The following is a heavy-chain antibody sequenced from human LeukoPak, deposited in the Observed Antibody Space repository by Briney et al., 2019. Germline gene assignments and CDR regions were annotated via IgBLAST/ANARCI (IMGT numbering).Heavy chain of an antibody. CDR2: IRQDGSEK. CDR1: RFTFSNYW. D-gene: IGHD5-18*01. Sequence: GGSLRLSCAASRFTFSNYWMSWVRQAPGKGLEWVANIRQDGSEKYYVDSVKGRFTISRDNAKNPLYLQMNSLRAEDTAVYYCARDGYAYGSFYFEYWGHGTLVTVSS. V-gene: IGHV3-7*03. J-gene: IGHJ4*01. CDR3: ARDGYAYGSFYFEY.